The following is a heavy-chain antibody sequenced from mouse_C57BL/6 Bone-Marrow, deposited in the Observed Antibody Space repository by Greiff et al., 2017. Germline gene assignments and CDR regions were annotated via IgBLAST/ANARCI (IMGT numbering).Heavy chain of an antibody. CDR2: IWGVGST. Sequence: VQRVESGPGLVAPSQSLSITCTVSGFSLPSYGVDWVRQSPGKGLEWLGVIWGVGSTNSNSALKSRLSISKDNSKSQVFLKMNSLQTDDTAMYYCASVYYGNFSWFAYWGQGTLVTVSA. CDR3: ASVYYGNFSWFAY. CDR1: GFSLPSYG. J-gene: IGHJ3*01. V-gene: IGHV2-6*01. D-gene: IGHD2-1*01.